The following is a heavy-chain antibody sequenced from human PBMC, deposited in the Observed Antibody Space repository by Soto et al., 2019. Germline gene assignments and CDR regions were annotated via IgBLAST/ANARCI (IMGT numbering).Heavy chain of an antibody. CDR3: ARKGAIFGVVIIAYYYYGMDV. J-gene: IGHJ6*02. CDR1: GFTFSSYS. V-gene: IGHV3-21*01. D-gene: IGHD3-3*01. CDR2: ISSSSSYI. Sequence: GGSLRLSCAASGFTFSSYSMNWVRQAPGKGLEWVSSISSSSSYIYYADSVKGRFTISRDNAKNSLYLQMNSLRAEATAVYYCARKGAIFGVVIIAYYYYGMDVWGQGTTVTVSS.